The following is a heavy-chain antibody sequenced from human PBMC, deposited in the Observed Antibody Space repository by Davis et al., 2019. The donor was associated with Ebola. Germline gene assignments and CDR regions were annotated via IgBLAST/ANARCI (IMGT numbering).Heavy chain of an antibody. Sequence: GESLKLSCAASGFTFSSYSMNWVRQAPGKGLEWVSYISSSSSTIYYADSVKGRFTISRDNAKNSLYLQMNSLRDEDTALYYCARESTVTFYYYYGMDVWGQGTTVTVSS. J-gene: IGHJ6*02. CDR1: GFTFSSYS. CDR2: ISSSSSTI. V-gene: IGHV3-48*02. D-gene: IGHD4-17*01. CDR3: ARESTVTFYYYYGMDV.